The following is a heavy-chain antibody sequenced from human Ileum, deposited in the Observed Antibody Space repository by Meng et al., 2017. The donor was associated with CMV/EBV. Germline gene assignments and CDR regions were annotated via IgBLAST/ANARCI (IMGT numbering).Heavy chain of an antibody. CDR3: ARGLASGWPDY. CDR1: GGSFTDYY. J-gene: IGHJ4*02. V-gene: IGHV4-34*01. Sequence: QVQLQQWVAELLKPPETLSLTCAVFGGSFTDYYWTWFRQSPGKGLEWIGENTHSGRAYYSSSLTGRATISVDMSKYQFSLKLPSVTAADTAIYYCARGLASGWPDYWGQGTLVTVSS. CDR2: NTHSGRA. D-gene: IGHD3-10*01.